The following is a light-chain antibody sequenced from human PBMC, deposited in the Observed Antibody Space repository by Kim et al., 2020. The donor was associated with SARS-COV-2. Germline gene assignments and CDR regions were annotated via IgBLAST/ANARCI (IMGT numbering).Light chain of an antibody. J-gene: IGLJ2*01. CDR2: GKN. CDR1: SLRSYY. Sequence: VALGQTVRITCQGDSLRSYYATWYQQKPGQAPIVVIYGKNNRPSGIPDRFSGYSSGNTAYLTITGTQAGDEADYYCNSRDSNDNVVFGGGTQLTVL. CDR3: NSRDSNDNVV. V-gene: IGLV3-19*01.